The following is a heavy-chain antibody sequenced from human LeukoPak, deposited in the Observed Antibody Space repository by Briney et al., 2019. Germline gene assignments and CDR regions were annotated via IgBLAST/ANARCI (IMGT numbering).Heavy chain of an antibody. J-gene: IGHJ4*02. Sequence: PSETLSLTCAVYGGSFSGYYWSWIRQPPGKGLEWIGEINHSGSTNYNPSLKSRVTISVDTSKNQFSLKLSSVTAADTAVYYCARGRDGYNYVLQDYWGQGTLVTVSS. CDR3: ARGRDGYNYVLQDY. CDR1: GGSFSGYY. D-gene: IGHD5-12*01. CDR2: INHSGST. V-gene: IGHV4-34*01.